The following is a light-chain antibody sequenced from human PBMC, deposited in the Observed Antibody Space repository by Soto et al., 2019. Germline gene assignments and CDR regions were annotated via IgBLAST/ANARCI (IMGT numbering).Light chain of an antibody. CDR1: QSVSKY. CDR3: QQRNSWPPT. CDR2: DAS. J-gene: IGKJ4*01. V-gene: IGKV3-11*01. Sequence: EVVLTQSPATLSLSPGERATLSCRASQSVSKYLVWYQQKPGQARRLLIYDASYRATGIPARFSGSGSGTDFTLTISSLEPEDFAVYYCQQRNSWPPTFGGGTKVEI.